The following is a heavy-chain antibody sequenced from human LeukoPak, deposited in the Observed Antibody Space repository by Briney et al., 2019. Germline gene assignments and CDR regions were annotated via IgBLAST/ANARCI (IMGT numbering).Heavy chain of an antibody. CDR2: IYPGDSDT. Sequence: GESLKISCKGSGYSFTSYWIGWVRQMPGKGLEWMGIIYPGDSDTRYSPSFQGQVTISADKSISSPYLQWSSLKASDTAMYYCARFATEYSSSSRFDPWGQGTLVTVSS. V-gene: IGHV5-51*01. CDR1: GYSFTSYW. CDR3: ARFATEYSSSSRFDP. D-gene: IGHD6-6*01. J-gene: IGHJ5*02.